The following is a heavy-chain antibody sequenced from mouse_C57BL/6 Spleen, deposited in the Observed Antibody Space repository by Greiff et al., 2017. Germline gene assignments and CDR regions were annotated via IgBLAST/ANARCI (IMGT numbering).Heavy chain of an antibody. J-gene: IGHJ4*01. V-gene: IGHV5-4*03. CDR2: ISDGGSYT. CDR1: GFTFSSYA. CDR3: ALTGSYAMDY. D-gene: IGHD4-1*01. Sequence: EVKLQESGGGLVKPGGSLKLSCAASGFTFSSYAMSWVRQTPEKRLEWVATISDGGSYTYYPDNVKGRFTISRDNAKNNLYLQMSHLKSEDTAMYYCALTGSYAMDYWGQGTSVTVSS.